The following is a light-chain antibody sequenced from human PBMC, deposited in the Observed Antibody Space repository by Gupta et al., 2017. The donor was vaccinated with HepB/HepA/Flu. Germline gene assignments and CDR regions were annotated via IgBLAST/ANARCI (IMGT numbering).Light chain of an antibody. CDR1: SSNIRAGYD. J-gene: IGLJ3*02. Sequence: QTVLTQMPSVSGAPRQRVTISCTGTSSNIRAGYDSPWYQQLPGKAPTLLIYGNSNWPSVVPDRFPGSKSDTSASLAITELQAEDDADYYFLSYGRSLSVWVFGGGTKLTVL. CDR3: LSYGRSLSVWV. CDR2: GNS. V-gene: IGLV1-40*01.